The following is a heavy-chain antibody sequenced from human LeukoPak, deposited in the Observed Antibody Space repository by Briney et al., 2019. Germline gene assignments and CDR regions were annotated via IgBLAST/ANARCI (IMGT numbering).Heavy chain of an antibody. CDR3: AREYYDSSGYYYGFAGSVGY. V-gene: IGHV1-2*02. CDR1: GYRFTDNY. Sequence: ASVKVSCKASGYRFTDNYLHWVRQAPGQGLEWMGWINPNSGGTNYAQKFQGRVTMTRDTSISTAYMELSRLRSDDTAVYYCAREYYDSSGYYYGFAGSVGYWGQGTLVTVSS. J-gene: IGHJ4*02. D-gene: IGHD3-22*01. CDR2: INPNSGGT.